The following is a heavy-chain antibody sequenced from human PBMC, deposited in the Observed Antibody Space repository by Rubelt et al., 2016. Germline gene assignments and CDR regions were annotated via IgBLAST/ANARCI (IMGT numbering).Heavy chain of an antibody. V-gene: IGHV3-30*04. J-gene: IGHJ3*02. CDR2: ISYDGSNK. CDR1: GFTFSSYA. D-gene: IGHD7-27*01. CDR3: ARGDDWGGAFDI. Sequence: VQLVESGGVVVQPGGSLRLSCAASGFTFSSYAMHWVRQAPGKGLEWVAVISYDGSNKYYADSVKGRFTIARDKSKNRLYLQMNSLRAEDTAVYYCARGDDWGGAFDIWGQGTMVTVSS.